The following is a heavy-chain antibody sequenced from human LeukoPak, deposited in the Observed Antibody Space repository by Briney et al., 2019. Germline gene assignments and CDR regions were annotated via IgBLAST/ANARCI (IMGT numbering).Heavy chain of an antibody. CDR2: IGNDGTNK. D-gene: IGHD3-9*01. J-gene: IGHJ4*02. V-gene: IGHV3-30*02. CDR1: GFTFSNYG. Sequence: GGSLRLSCAASGFTFSNYGMHWVRQAPGKGLEWVAFIGNDGTNKYYADSVEGRFTISRDSSKNTLYLQMNSLRAEDTAVYYCASGGYGILTASGYWGQGTLVTVSS. CDR3: ASGGYGILTASGY.